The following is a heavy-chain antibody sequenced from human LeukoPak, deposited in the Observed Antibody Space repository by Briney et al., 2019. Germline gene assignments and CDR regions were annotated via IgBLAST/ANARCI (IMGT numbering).Heavy chain of an antibody. CDR1: GYSFTSYW. CDR3: ARQKRSEWELLHIIDY. CDR2: IYPGDSDT. V-gene: IGHV5-51*01. J-gene: IGHJ4*02. Sequence: GESLKISCKGSGYSFTSYWIGWVRQMPGKGLEWMGIIYPGDSDTRYSPSFQGQVTISADKSISTAYLQWSSLKASDTAMYYCARQKRSEWELLHIIDYWGQGTLVTVSS. D-gene: IGHD1-26*01.